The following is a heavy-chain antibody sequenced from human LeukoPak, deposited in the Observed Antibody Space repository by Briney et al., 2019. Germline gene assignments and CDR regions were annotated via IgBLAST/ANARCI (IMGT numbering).Heavy chain of an antibody. J-gene: IGHJ4*02. D-gene: IGHD3-16*01. CDR1: GWTFSSYN. CDR3: ARDALWGIHYANDH. Sequence: PGESLRLSCTASGWTFSSYNRNWIRQAPGKGLEWISAINSSSSYIYYADSMKGRFTIFRKNDNKSLFLQIYRLSADDAAVYYCARDALWGIHYANDHWGQGTLVTVSS. CDR2: INSSSSYI. V-gene: IGHV3-21*01.